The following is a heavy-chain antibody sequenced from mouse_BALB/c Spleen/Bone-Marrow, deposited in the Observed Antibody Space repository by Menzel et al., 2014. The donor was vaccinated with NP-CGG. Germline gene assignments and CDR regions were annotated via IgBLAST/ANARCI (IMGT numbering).Heavy chain of an antibody. Sequence: VQLQQSGAELVKPGASVKLSCTASGFNIKDTYMHWVKQRPEQGLEWIGRIDPANGNTKYDPKFQGKATITADTSSNTAYLQLSSLTSEDTAVYYCARGGTTATWYFDVWGAGTTGIVSS. CDR2: IDPANGNT. CDR1: GFNIKDTY. D-gene: IGHD1-2*01. CDR3: ARGGTTATWYFDV. V-gene: IGHV14-3*02. J-gene: IGHJ1*01.